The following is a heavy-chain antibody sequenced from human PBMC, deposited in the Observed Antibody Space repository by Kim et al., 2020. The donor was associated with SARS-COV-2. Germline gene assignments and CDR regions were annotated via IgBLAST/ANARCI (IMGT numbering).Heavy chain of an antibody. V-gene: IGHV3-9*01. CDR2: ISWNSGTI. CDR1: GFTFDDYA. D-gene: IGHD3-10*01. J-gene: IGHJ6*01. CDR3: EKSKITMFQGVLYGMDV. Sequence: GGSLSLSCAASGFTFDDYAMHWVRQAPGKGLEWVSGISWNSGTIGYADSVKGRFTISRDNDKNSLYLQMNSLRTEDTALYYCEKSKITMFQGVLYGMDV.